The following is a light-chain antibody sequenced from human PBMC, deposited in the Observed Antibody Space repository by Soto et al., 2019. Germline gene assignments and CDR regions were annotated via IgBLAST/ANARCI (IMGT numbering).Light chain of an antibody. J-gene: IGKJ1*01. CDR2: GAS. Sequence: EILMTQSPATLSVSPGETATLSCRASQNVGNSLVWYQQKPGQPPRLLIYGASTRATGIPVRFSGGGSGTEFTLSISNLQAEDFAVFYCLEYKSWPWTFGQGTKVQIK. V-gene: IGKV3-15*01. CDR3: LEYKSWPWT. CDR1: QNVGNS.